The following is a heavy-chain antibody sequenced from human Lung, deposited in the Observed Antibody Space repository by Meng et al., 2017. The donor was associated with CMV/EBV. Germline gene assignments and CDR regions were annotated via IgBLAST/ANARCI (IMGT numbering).Heavy chain of an antibody. J-gene: IGHJ3*02. CDR1: GDTFSSYA. Sequence: SVXVSXKASGDTFSSYAISWVRQAPGQGLEWMGGIIPIFGTANYAQKFQGRVTITTDESTSTAYMELSSLRSEDAAVYYCARGSRSGELLTFQFAFDIWGQGXMVTVSS. V-gene: IGHV1-69*05. CDR3: ARGSRSGELLTFQFAFDI. D-gene: IGHD2-15*01. CDR2: IIPIFGTA.